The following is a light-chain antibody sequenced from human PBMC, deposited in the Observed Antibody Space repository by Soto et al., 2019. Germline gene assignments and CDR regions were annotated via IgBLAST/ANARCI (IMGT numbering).Light chain of an antibody. Sequence: EIVMTQYPDTLSVSQGERATLSCRASQSLSGNLAWYQQKPGQAPRLLIYGTSTRATGIPARFSGSGYGIEFTLTISSLQSEDFGVYYCQQHNKWPWTFGQGTKVDIK. J-gene: IGKJ1*01. CDR1: QSLSGN. CDR3: QQHNKWPWT. CDR2: GTS. V-gene: IGKV3-15*01.